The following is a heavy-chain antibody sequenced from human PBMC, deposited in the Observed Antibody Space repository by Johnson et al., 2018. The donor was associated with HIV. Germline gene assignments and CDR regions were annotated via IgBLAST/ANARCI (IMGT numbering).Heavy chain of an antibody. J-gene: IGHJ3*02. CDR2: IYSGGST. CDR3: ARQYSRTWYGPDAFDI. CDR1: GFTVSSNY. Sequence: EVQLVESGGGLIQPGGSLRLSCAASGFTVSSNYMSWVRQAPGKGLEWVSVIYSGGSTYYADSVQGRFTISRDNSKNTLYLQMNGLRAEDTAVYYCARQYSRTWYGPDAFDIWGQGTMVTVSS. D-gene: IGHD6-13*01. V-gene: IGHV3-53*01.